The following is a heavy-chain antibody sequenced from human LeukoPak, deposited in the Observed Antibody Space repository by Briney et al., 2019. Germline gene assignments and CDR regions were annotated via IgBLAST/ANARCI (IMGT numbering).Heavy chain of an antibody. D-gene: IGHD5-24*01. CDR1: GGTFSSYP. Sequence: SVKVSCKASGGTFSSYPISWVRQAPGQGLEWMGGIIPLFGTANYAQKFQGRVTITTDESTSTAYMALSSLRSEDTAVYYCAREGEDGYNRGRGAFNIWGQGTMVTVPS. CDR3: AREGEDGYNRGRGAFNI. CDR2: IIPLFGTA. V-gene: IGHV1-69*05. J-gene: IGHJ3*02.